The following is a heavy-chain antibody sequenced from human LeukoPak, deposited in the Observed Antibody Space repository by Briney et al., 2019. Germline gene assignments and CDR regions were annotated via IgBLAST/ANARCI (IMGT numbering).Heavy chain of an antibody. D-gene: IGHD3-10*01. V-gene: IGHV4-59*01. J-gene: IGHJ5*02. Sequence: PSESLSLTCTVSDGAIASYSCGWIRQPPGKGLEWIGYIYYSGDTNYNPSLQSRVTVSVDTSKNQFSLKLTSVTAADTAVYYCVRGPYGSGISNWFDPWGQGTLVIVSS. CDR2: IYYSGDT. CDR3: VRGPYGSGISNWFDP. CDR1: DGAIASYS.